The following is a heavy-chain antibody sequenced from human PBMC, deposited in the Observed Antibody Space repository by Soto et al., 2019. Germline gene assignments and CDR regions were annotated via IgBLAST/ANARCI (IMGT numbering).Heavy chain of an antibody. CDR3: ARGEKDDSSGYYYGSGAFDI. Sequence: EVQLVESGGGLVQPGGSLRLSCAASGFTFSRYRMNWVRQSPGPGLEGVSDMSSSSRTIYYADSVKGRFTISRDNAKNSLYLQMNSLRDEDTAVYYCARGEKDDSSGYYYGSGAFDIWGQGTMVTVSS. CDR1: GFTFSRYR. J-gene: IGHJ3*02. V-gene: IGHV3-48*02. D-gene: IGHD3-22*01. CDR2: MSSSSRTI.